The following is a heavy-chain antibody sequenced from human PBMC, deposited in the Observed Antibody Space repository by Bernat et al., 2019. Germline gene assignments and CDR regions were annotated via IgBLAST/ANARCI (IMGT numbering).Heavy chain of an antibody. J-gene: IGHJ6*03. CDR3: VTPPPRGYSNYYYYMDV. CDR1: GFTFSSYA. Sequence: QVQLVESGGGVVQPGRSLRLSCAASGFTFSSYAMHWVRQAPGKGLEWVAVISYDGSNKYYADSVKGRFTISRDNSKNTLYLQMNSLRAEDTAVYYCVTPPPRGYSNYYYYMDVWGKGTTVTVSS. V-gene: IGHV3-30-3*01. D-gene: IGHD5-18*01. CDR2: ISYDGSNK.